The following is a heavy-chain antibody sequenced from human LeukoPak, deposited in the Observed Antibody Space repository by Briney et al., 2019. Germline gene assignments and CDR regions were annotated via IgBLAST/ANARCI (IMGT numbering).Heavy chain of an antibody. D-gene: IGHD3-16*01. Sequence: PSETLSLTCSVSGGSISSYYWSWIRQPPGKGLDWIGNIYYSGSTNDNPSLKTRVTISVDTSKNQFSLQLSSVTAADAAVYYCARANTNNDAFDICGRGTLVTVSS. V-gene: IGHV4-59*01. J-gene: IGHJ3*02. CDR1: GGSISSYY. CDR3: ARANTNNDAFDI. CDR2: IYYSGST.